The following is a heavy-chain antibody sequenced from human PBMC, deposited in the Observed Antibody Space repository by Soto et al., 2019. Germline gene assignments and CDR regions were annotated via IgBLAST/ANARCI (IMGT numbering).Heavy chain of an antibody. CDR1: GGSISPYY. D-gene: IGHD2-15*01. J-gene: IGHJ3*01. CDR3: ARQQYTVVTACDV. V-gene: IGHV4-59*01. CDR2: MSYSGKNN. Sequence: QVQLQESGPGLVKPSETLSLTCNVSGGSISPYYWSWIRQPPGKGLEWIGYMSYSGKNNNYNHSHKSRVSRSVDTSKNQFSLKLSSLTAADTAIYYFARQQYTVVTACDVWGQGTMITVSS.